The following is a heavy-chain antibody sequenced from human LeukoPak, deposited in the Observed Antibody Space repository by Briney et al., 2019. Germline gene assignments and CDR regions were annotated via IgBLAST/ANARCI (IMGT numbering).Heavy chain of an antibody. CDR3: AKRPSDYGDYVSYFDH. Sequence: GGSLRLSCGASGFSFISYGMHWVRQAPGKGLEWVGVISDDGRSKDYADSVKGRFTISRDNSNDTLYLQMNSLRAEDTAVYYCAKRPSDYGDYVSYFDHCGQGTLVNVSS. J-gene: IGHJ4*02. CDR2: ISDDGRSK. V-gene: IGHV3-30*18. D-gene: IGHD4-17*01. CDR1: GFSFISYG.